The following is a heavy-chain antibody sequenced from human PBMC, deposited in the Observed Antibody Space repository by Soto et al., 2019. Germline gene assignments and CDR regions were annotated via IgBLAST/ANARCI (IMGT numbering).Heavy chain of an antibody. V-gene: IGHV3-9*01. CDR1: RFFFGDYA. CDR3: ARGFSAGKGSPPDF. J-gene: IGHJ4*02. D-gene: IGHD6-13*01. Sequence: PGGSLRLSCAASRFFFGDYAFHWVRQAPGKGLEWVAGITSRGTDIAYADSVKGRFIISRDNAMNVLHLHMNSLRPEDTAVYYCARGFSAGKGSPPDFWGQGSLVTVSS. CDR2: ITSRGTDI.